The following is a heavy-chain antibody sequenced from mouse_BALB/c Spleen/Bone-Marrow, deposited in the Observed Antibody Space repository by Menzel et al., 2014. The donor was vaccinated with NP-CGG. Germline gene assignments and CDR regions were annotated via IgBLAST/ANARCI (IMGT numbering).Heavy chain of an antibody. CDR2: IDPANGNT. V-gene: IGHV14-3*02. J-gene: IGHJ4*01. CDR3: ARWEYYAMDY. Sequence: EVQLQQSGAELVKPGASVKLSCTASGFNIKDTYMHWVKQRPEQGLEWIGRIDPANGNTKYDPKLQGKATITADTSSNTAYLQLSSLTSEDTAVCYCARWEYYAMDYWGQGTSVTVSS. D-gene: IGHD4-1*01. CDR1: GFNIKDTY.